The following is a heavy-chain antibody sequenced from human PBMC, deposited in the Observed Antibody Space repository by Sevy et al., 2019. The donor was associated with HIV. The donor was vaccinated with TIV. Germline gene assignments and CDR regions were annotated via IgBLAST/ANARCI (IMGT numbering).Heavy chain of an antibody. V-gene: IGHV3-48*04. CDR3: VRGSRLDY. Sequence: GGSLRLSCAVSGFTFIRHSMNWVRQAPGKGLEWVAYISSTSSSNIHYADFVKGRFTISRDNAKNSVSLQMNSLRGEDTAVYYCVRGSRLDYWGQGTLVTVSS. D-gene: IGHD3-10*01. CDR1: GFTFIRHS. J-gene: IGHJ4*02. CDR2: ISSTSSSNI.